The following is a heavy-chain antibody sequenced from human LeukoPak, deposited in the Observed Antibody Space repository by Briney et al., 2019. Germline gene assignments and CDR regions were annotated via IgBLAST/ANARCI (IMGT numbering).Heavy chain of an antibody. CDR2: IYYSGST. D-gene: IGHD2-15*01. V-gene: IGHV4-59*01. Sequence: SETLSLTCTVSGGSISSYYWSWIRQPTGKGLEWIGYIYYSGSTNYNPSLKSRVTISVDTSKNQFSLKLGSVTAADTAVYYCARDGYCSGGSCYRVVYYWGQGTLVTVSS. CDR3: ARDGYCSGGSCYRVVYY. J-gene: IGHJ4*02. CDR1: GGSISSYY.